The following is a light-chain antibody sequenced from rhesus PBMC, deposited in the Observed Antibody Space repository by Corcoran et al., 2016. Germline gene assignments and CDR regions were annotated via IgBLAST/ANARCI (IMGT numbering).Light chain of an antibody. Sequence: DIQMTQSPSSLSASVGDRVTITCRASQGITNDLAWYQQKPGEAPQLLIYGASSLQRGIHSRFSGSGSGTDFTLTISSLQSEDFATYYCQHYYSTPRTFGQGTQVEIK. CDR1: QGITND. CDR3: QHYYSTPRT. J-gene: IGKJ1*01. V-gene: IGKV1-33*02. CDR2: GAS.